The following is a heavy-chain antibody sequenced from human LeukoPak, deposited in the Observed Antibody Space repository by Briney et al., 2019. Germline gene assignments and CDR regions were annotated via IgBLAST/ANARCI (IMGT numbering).Heavy chain of an antibody. D-gene: IGHD6-19*01. J-gene: IGHJ4*02. V-gene: IGHV4-59*08. CDR1: GGXFSGYY. CDR3: ARSGIAVAGSFNFDY. CDR2: IYYSNT. Sequence: SETLSLTCAVYGGXFSGYYCSWIRQPPGKGLESIGYIYYSNTNYNPSLKSRVTISVDTSKNQFSLKLSSVTAADTAVYYCARSGIAVAGSFNFDYWGQGSLVTVSS.